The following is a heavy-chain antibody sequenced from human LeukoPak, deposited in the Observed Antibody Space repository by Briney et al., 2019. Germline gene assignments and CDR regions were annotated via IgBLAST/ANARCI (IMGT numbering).Heavy chain of an antibody. Sequence: PGGSLRLSCAASGFTFGDYAMSWFRQAPGKGLEWVGFIRSKAYGGTTEYAASVKGRFTISRDDSKSIAYLQMNSLKTEDTAVYYCFIQSDNYDFWSGSPDAFDIWGRGTMVTVSS. D-gene: IGHD3-3*01. CDR1: GFTFGDYA. CDR3: FIQSDNYDFWSGSPDAFDI. J-gene: IGHJ3*02. CDR2: IRSKAYGGTT. V-gene: IGHV3-49*03.